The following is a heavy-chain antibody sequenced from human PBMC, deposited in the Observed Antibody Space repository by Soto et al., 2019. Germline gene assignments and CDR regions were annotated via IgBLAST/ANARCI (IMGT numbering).Heavy chain of an antibody. CDR2: IYHSGST. D-gene: IGHD3-10*01. J-gene: IGHJ5*02. Sequence: SETLSLTCAVSGGSISSGGYSWSWIRQPPGKGLEWIGYIYHSGSTYYNPSLKSRVTISVDRSKNQFSLKLSSVTAADTAVYYCARHAVYGSGSWFDPWGQGTLVTVSS. V-gene: IGHV4-30-2*01. CDR3: ARHAVYGSGSWFDP. CDR1: GGSISSGGYS.